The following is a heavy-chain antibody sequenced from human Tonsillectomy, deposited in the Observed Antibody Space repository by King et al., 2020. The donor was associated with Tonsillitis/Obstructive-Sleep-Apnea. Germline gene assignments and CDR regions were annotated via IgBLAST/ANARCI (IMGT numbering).Heavy chain of an antibody. J-gene: IGHJ4*02. Sequence: VQLVESGGGLVQPGGSLRLSCAASGFTFSSYSMSWVRQVPGKGLEWVSGISGSGGSTYSADSVKGRFAISRDNSKNTLYLQMNSLRAEDTAVYYCANSRGVTTAPIDYWGQGTLVTVSS. D-gene: IGHD3-10*01. CDR2: ISGSGGST. CDR3: ANSRGVTTAPIDY. CDR1: GFTFSSYS. V-gene: IGHV3-23*04.